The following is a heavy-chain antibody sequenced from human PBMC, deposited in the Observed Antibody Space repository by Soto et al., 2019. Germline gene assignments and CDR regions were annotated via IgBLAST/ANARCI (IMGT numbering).Heavy chain of an antibody. D-gene: IGHD3-3*01. Sequence: GASVKVSCKASGGTFNSYAISWVRQAPGQGLEWMGGIIPIFGTANYAQKFQGRVTITADESTSTAYMELSSLRSEDTAVYYCASRTYYDFWSGYFPQAYYYYYGMDVWGQGTTVTVSS. CDR1: GGTFNSYA. CDR2: IIPIFGTA. CDR3: ASRTYYDFWSGYFPQAYYYYYGMDV. V-gene: IGHV1-69*13. J-gene: IGHJ6*02.